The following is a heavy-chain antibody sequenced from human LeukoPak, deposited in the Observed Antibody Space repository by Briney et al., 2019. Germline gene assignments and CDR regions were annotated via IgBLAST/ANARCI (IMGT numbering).Heavy chain of an antibody. CDR1: GYTFTGYY. CDR2: INPNSGGT. D-gene: IGHD1-7*01. J-gene: IGHJ3*02. Sequence: ASVKVSCKASGYTFTGYYMHWVRQAPGQGLEWMGWINPNSGGTNYAQKFQGRVTKTRDTSISTAYMELSRLRSDDTAVYYCARDGGTGTTYLTFSSRNDAFDIWGQGTMVTVSS. CDR3: ARDGGTGTTYLTFSSRNDAFDI. V-gene: IGHV1-2*02.